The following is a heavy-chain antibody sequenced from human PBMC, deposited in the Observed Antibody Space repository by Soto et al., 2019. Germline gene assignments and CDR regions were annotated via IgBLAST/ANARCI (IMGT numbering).Heavy chain of an antibody. V-gene: IGHV3-21*01. Sequence: GGSLRLSCAASGFTFSSYSMNWVRQAPGKGLEWVSSISSSSSYIYYADSVKGRFTISRDNAKNSLYLQMNSLRAEDTAVYYCARSSLGYCSSTSCYLAYYYDSSGTQNLDYWGQGTLVTVSS. D-gene: IGHD2-2*01. CDR2: ISSSSSYI. J-gene: IGHJ4*02. CDR1: GFTFSSYS. CDR3: ARSSLGYCSSTSCYLAYYYDSSGTQNLDY.